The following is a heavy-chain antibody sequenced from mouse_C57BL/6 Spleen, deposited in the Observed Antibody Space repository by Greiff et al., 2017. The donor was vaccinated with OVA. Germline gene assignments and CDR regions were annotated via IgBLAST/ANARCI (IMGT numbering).Heavy chain of an antibody. J-gene: IGHJ2*01. Sequence: QVQLQQPGAELVMPGASVKLSCKASGYTFTSSWMHWVKQRPGQGLEWIGEIDPSDGYTNYNQKFKGKSTLTVDKSSSTAYMQLSSLTSEDSAVDDGASGEDYSCDDWGKGTTLTVSS. CDR2: IDPSDGYT. CDR1: GYTFTSSW. V-gene: IGHV1-69*01. CDR3: ASGEDYSCDD.